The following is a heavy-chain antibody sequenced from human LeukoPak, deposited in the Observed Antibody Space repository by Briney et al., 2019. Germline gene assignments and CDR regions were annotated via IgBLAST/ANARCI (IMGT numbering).Heavy chain of an antibody. V-gene: IGHV1-18*01. CDR3: ARDEVLRYDFWSGYYPSAFDI. D-gene: IGHD3-3*01. CDR2: ISAYNGNT. CDR1: GYIFTSYD. Sequence: ASVKVSCKASGYIFTSYDISWVRQAPGQGLEWMGWISAYNGNTNYAQKLQGRVTMTTDTSTSTAYMELRSLRSDDTAVYYCARDEVLRYDFWSGYYPSAFDIWGQGTMVTVSS. J-gene: IGHJ3*02.